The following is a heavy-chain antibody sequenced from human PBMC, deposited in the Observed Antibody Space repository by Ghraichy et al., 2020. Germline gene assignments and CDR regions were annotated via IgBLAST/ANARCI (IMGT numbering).Heavy chain of an antibody. V-gene: IGHV1-18*01. Sequence: ASVKVSCKASGYIFTSYGISWVRQAPGQGLEWMGWISAYNGHTNYAQKLQGRVTVTTDTSTSTAYMELRSLRSDDTAVYYCARDLRRAVPATTDAFDIWGQGTMVTVSS. CDR1: GYIFTSYG. J-gene: IGHJ3*02. D-gene: IGHD2-2*01. CDR2: ISAYNGHT. CDR3: ARDLRRAVPATTDAFDI.